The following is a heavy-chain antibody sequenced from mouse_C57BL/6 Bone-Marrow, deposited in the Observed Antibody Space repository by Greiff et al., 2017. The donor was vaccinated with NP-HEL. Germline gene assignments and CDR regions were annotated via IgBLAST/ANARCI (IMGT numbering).Heavy chain of an antibody. V-gene: IGHV1-55*01. Sequence: QVQLQQPGAELVKPGASVKMSCKASGYTFTSYWITWVKQRPGQGLEWIGDIYPGSGSTNYNEKFKSKATLTADTSSSTAYMQLSSLTSEDSAVYYCARWAGPLFDYWGQGTTLTVSS. CDR3: ARWAGPLFDY. CDR2: IYPGSGST. CDR1: GYTFTSYW. J-gene: IGHJ2*01.